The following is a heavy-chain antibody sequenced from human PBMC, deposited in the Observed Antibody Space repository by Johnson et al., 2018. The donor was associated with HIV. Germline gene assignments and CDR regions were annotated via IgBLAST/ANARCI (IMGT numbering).Heavy chain of an antibody. CDR1: GFTFYYYG. CDR2: IYTGGST. CDR3: ARIDYSNYEEACDI. J-gene: IGHJ3*02. V-gene: IGHV3-66*01. Sequence: MQLVESGGGVERPVGSLRLSCVASGFTFYYYGMSWVLQALGMGLEWFSVIYTGGSTYYADSVKGRFTISRDNSKNTLYLQMNSLRAEDTAVYYCARIDYSNYEEACDIWGQGTMVTVSS. D-gene: IGHD4-11*01.